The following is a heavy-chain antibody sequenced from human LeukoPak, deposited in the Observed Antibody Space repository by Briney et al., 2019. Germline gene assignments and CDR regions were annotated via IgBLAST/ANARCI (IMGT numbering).Heavy chain of an antibody. CDR2: ISGSRNYI. J-gene: IGHJ4*02. V-gene: IGHV3-11*06. CDR1: GFTFSDYY. D-gene: IGHD3-16*01. Sequence: GGSLRLSCAASGFTFSDYYMSWIRQAPGKGPEWVSSISGSRNYIYYADSIKGRFTISRDNAKNSLYLQMNSLRAEDTAVYYCARASRMGAVFDSWGQGALVTVSS. CDR3: ARASRMGAVFDS.